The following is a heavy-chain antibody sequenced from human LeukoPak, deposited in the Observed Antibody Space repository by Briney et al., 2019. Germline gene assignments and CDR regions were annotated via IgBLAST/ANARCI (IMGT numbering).Heavy chain of an antibody. CDR1: GGTFSSYA. J-gene: IGHJ4*02. CDR3: ARGPPNWGYDY. CDR2: IIPIVGTT. D-gene: IGHD7-27*01. Sequence: SVKVSCKASGGTFSSYAFSWVRQAPGQGLEWMGGIIPIVGTTNYAQMFQGGVTITADESTSTAYMELSSLRSDDTAVYYCARGPPNWGYDYWGPGTLVTVSS. V-gene: IGHV1-69*13.